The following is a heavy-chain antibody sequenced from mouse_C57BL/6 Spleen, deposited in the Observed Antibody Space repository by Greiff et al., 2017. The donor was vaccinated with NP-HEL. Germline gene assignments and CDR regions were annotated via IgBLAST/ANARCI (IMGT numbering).Heavy chain of an antibody. Sequence: EVLLVESGGGLVKPGGSLKLSCAASGFTFSDYGMHWVRQAPEKGLEWVAYISSGSSTIYYADTGKGRFTISRDKATNTLFLQMTSLRSEDTAMYYCARRAGRKDYFDYWGQGTTLTVSS. CDR1: GFTFSDYG. CDR2: ISSGSSTI. CDR3: ARRAGRKDYFDY. V-gene: IGHV5-17*01. D-gene: IGHD3-1*01. J-gene: IGHJ2*01.